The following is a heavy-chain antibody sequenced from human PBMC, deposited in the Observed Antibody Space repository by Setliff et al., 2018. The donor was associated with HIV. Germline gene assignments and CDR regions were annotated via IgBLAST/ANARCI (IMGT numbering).Heavy chain of an antibody. CDR3: AKRRESRGILVSRVYFDY. Sequence: GGSLRLSCAASGSTFGNYAMAWVRQAPGKGLEWVSGITSPGDTALYPDSMKGRFTISRDNSKNTLYLHMNNLRTEDTAIYYCAKRRESRGILVSRVYFDYWGQGSLVTVSS. V-gene: IGHV3-23*01. CDR2: ITSPGDTA. J-gene: IGHJ4*02. D-gene: IGHD2-8*01. CDR1: GSTFGNYA.